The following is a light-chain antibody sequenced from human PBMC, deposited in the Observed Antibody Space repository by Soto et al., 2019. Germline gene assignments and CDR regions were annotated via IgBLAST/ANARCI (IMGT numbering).Light chain of an antibody. CDR1: SSTVGGFNV. Sequence: QSVLTQPASVSGSPGQSITISCTGTSSTVGGFNVVSWYQQHPGKAPKVIIYEGIKRPSGISNRFSGSNSGSTASLTISGLQAEDEADYYCAAWDDILNGYVFGGGTKGTVL. J-gene: IGLJ1*01. CDR2: EGI. CDR3: AAWDDILNGYV. V-gene: IGLV2-23*01.